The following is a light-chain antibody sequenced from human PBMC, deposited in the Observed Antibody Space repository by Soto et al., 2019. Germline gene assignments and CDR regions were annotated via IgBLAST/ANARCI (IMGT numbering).Light chain of an antibody. V-gene: IGKV1-9*01. CDR3: QQLSRYPLT. CDR1: QGISRY. Sequence: IQWTQSPSSLSASVGARVPITFRASQGISRYLAWYQQKPGKAPKLLIYAASTLQSGVRSRFSGSGSGTEFSLTIRALQPEDFATYYCQQLSRYPLTFGQGSKVDIK. J-gene: IGKJ4*01. CDR2: AAS.